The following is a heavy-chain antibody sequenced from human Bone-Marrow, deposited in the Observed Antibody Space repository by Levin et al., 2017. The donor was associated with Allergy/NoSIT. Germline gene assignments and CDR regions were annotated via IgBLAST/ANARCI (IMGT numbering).Heavy chain of an antibody. Sequence: PSETLSLTCSVSGGSMNGYYWSWVRQPAGKGLEWVGRFYISGINNYNPSLRSRVTMSVDRSKNQFSLTLTSVTAADTAVYYCARYYDRDFFDSWGQGILVSVSS. D-gene: IGHD3-16*01. CDR3: ARYYDRDFFDS. V-gene: IGHV4-4*07. CDR2: FYISGIN. CDR1: GGSMNGYY. J-gene: IGHJ4*02.